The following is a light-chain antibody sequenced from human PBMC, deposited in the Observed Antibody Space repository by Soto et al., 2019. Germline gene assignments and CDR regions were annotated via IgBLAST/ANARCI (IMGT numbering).Light chain of an antibody. CDR3: QQFNSYPIT. J-gene: IGKJ5*01. V-gene: IGKV1-13*02. CDR2: DVS. Sequence: AIQVTQSPSSLSASVGDRVTITCRASQDIRGALALYQQNPGKAPKLLIYDVSTLESGVPSRFSGSVSGTEVTLAISSLQPEEFGTYYFQQFNSYPITFGHGTRLAIK. CDR1: QDIRGA.